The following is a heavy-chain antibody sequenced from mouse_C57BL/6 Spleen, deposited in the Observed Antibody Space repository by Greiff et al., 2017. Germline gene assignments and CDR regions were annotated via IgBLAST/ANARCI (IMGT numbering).Heavy chain of an antibody. D-gene: IGHD2-10*02. CDR2: IDPSDSET. CDR3: AISISEGWYFEV. Sequence: QVQLQQPGAELVRPGSSVKLSCKASGYTFTSYWMHWVKQRPIQGLEWIGNIDPSDSETHYNQKFKDKATLTVDKSSSTAYMQRSSLTSEYSAGYYCAISISEGWYFEVWGSGTTVTVSS. J-gene: IGHJ1*01. CDR1: GYTFTSYW. V-gene: IGHV1-52*01.